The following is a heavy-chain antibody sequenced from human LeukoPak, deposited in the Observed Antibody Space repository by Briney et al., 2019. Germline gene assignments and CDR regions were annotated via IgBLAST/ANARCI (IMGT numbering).Heavy chain of an antibody. V-gene: IGHV1-69*04. D-gene: IGHD5-24*01. J-gene: IGHJ4*02. CDR2: IIPILGIA. CDR1: GGTFSSYA. Sequence: GASVKVSCKASGGTFSSYAISWVRQAPGQGLEWMGRIIPILGIANYAQKFQGRVTITADKSTSTAYMELSSLRSEDTAVYYCARDGDGYNWDYWGQGTLVTVSS. CDR3: ARDGDGYNWDY.